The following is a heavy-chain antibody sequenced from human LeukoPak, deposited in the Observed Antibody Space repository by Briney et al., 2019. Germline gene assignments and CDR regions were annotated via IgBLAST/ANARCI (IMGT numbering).Heavy chain of an antibody. V-gene: IGHV3-7*01. CDR1: GFTFSTYW. CDR3: ARDMAVAGTGVYDY. Sequence: PGGSLRLSCAASGFTFSTYWKSWVRQAPGKRLEGVANIKQDGSEKYSVDSVKGRFTISRDNAKNSLDLQMSSLRAEDTAVYYCARDMAVAGTGVYDYWGQGALVIVSS. CDR2: IKQDGSEK. J-gene: IGHJ4*02. D-gene: IGHD6-19*01.